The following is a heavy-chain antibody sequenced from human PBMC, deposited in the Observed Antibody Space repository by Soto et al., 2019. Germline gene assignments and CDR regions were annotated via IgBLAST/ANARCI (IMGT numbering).Heavy chain of an antibody. CDR3: AMALGVETQDGGDY. J-gene: IGHJ4*02. Sequence: EVQLVESGGGLIQPGGSLRLSCAASGFTVSSNYMSWVRQAPGKGLEWVSVIYSGGSTYYADSVKGRFTISRDNPKNTLYLQMNSLRAEDTAVYYCAMALGVETQDGGDYWGQGTLVTVSS. CDR1: GFTVSSNY. CDR2: IYSGGST. V-gene: IGHV3-53*01. D-gene: IGHD2-2*01.